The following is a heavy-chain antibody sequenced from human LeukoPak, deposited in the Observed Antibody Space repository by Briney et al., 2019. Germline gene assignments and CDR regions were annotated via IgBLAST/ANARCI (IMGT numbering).Heavy chain of an antibody. CDR3: ARLEYYYVSGNYYKLFDY. CDR2: ISSSGSTI. V-gene: IGHV3-48*02. CDR1: GFTFSSYN. D-gene: IGHD3-10*01. J-gene: IGHJ4*02. Sequence: GGSLRLSCAASGFTFSSYNMNWVRQAPGEGLERVSDISSSGSTIYFADSVKGRFTISRDNAKNSLYLQMNSLRDEDTAVYYCARLEYYYVSGNYYKLFDYWGQGTLVTVCS.